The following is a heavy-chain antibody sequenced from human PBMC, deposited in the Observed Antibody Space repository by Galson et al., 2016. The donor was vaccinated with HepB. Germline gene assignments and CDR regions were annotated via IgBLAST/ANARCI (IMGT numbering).Heavy chain of an antibody. Sequence: SVKVSCKASGYTFSNSAIHWVRQAPGQGLEWMGWIIVGNGKTNYAQKFQGRVTITSDTSATTVYVELSSLTSEDTAVYYCAREEGVIIVGDDVFDIWGHGTMVTVSS. J-gene: IGHJ3*02. D-gene: IGHD3-22*01. CDR1: GYTFSNSA. CDR3: AREEGVIIVGDDVFDI. CDR2: IIVGNGKT. V-gene: IGHV1-3*01.